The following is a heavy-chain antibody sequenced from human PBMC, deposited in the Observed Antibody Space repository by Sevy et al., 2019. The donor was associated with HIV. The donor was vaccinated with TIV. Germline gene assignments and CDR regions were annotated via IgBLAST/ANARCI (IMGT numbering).Heavy chain of an antibody. CDR1: GFTFSSYS. V-gene: IGHV3-21*01. J-gene: IGHJ3*02. D-gene: IGHD3-16*01. CDR3: ARGWGGGAFDI. Sequence: GGSLRLSCAASGFTFSSYSMNWVRQAPGKGLEWVSSISSSSSYIYYADSVKGRFTISRDNAKNSLYLQMNSLRAEDTAVDYWARGWGGGAFDIWGQGTMVTVSS. CDR2: ISSSSSYI.